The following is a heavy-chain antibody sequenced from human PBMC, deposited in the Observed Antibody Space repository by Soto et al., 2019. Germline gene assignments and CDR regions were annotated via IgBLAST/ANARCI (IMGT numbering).Heavy chain of an antibody. Sequence: QVQLQESGPGLVKPSQTLSLTCTVSGGSISSGDYYWSWIRQHPGKGLEWIGYIYYSGSTYYNPSLKSRVTISVETSKNQFSLKLNSVTAADTAVYYCARDRYSGYQYDFWGQGTLVTVSS. CDR1: GGSISSGDYY. CDR2: IYYSGST. V-gene: IGHV4-31*03. D-gene: IGHD5-12*01. CDR3: ARDRYSGYQYDF. J-gene: IGHJ4*02.